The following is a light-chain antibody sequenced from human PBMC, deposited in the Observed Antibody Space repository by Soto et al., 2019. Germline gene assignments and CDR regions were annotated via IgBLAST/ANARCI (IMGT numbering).Light chain of an antibody. CDR3: QQYCTTPWA. CDR1: QSVFDSSKNKNF. CDR2: WSS. V-gene: IGKV4-1*01. J-gene: IGKJ1*01. Sequence: DIVMTQSPDSLAVSLGERAIINCKSSQSVFDSSKNKNFLAWYEQKPGHPPKLLIYWSSARESGDPDQFSGSECGTEFTLTISSLKAGDVAVYYCQQYCTTPWAFGQGTKVAVK.